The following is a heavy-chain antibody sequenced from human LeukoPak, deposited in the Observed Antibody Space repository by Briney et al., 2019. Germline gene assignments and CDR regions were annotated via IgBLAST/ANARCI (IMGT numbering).Heavy chain of an antibody. CDR1: GFTFSSYA. J-gene: IGHJ4*02. V-gene: IGHV3-30*04. D-gene: IGHD3-10*01. CDR2: ISYDGSNK. Sequence: GRSLRLSCAASGFTFSSYAMHWVRQAPGKGLEWVAVISYDGSNKYYADSVKGRFTISRDSAKNSLYLQMNSLRAEDTAVYYCARVTSGSSYRPFDYWGQGTLVTVSS. CDR3: ARVTSGSSYRPFDY.